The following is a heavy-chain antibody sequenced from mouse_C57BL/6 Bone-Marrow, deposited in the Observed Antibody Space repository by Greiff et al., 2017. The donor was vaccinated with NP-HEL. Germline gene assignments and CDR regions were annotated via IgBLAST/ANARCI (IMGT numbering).Heavy chain of an antibody. Sequence: VQLVESGAELVKPGASVKLSCKASGYTFTEYTIHWVKQRSGQGLEWIGWFYPGSGSIKYNEKFKDKATLTADKSSSTVYMELSRLTSEDSAVYFCARHEEDCGSSSWYFDVWGTGTTVTVSS. J-gene: IGHJ1*03. CDR1: GYTFTEYT. CDR3: ARHEEDCGSSSWYFDV. D-gene: IGHD1-1*01. CDR2: FYPGSGSI. V-gene: IGHV1-62-2*01.